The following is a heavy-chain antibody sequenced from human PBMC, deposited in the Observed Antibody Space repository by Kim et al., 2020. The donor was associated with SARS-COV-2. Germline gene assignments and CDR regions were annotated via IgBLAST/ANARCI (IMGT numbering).Heavy chain of an antibody. D-gene: IGHD5-12*01. V-gene: IGHV4-30-2*01. CDR3: ASLDIVATMFDY. Sequence: YYTPSLKSRVTISVDRSKNQFSLKLSSVTAADTAVYYCASLDIVATMFDYWGQGTLVTVSS. J-gene: IGHJ4*02.